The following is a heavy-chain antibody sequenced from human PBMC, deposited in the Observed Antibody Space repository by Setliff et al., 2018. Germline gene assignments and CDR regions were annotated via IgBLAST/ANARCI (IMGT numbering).Heavy chain of an antibody. D-gene: IGHD2-8*02. J-gene: IGHJ4*02. CDR3: ARGGGVDY. CDR2: MYTSGTT. Sequence: LSLTCTVSRGSISSSYWSWIRLPPGKGLEWIGYMYTSGTTEYNPSLNSRVTMSLDTSKNQFSLNLSSVTAADTAVYYCARGGGVDYWGQGTLVTVSS. CDR1: RGSISSSY. V-gene: IGHV4-4*08.